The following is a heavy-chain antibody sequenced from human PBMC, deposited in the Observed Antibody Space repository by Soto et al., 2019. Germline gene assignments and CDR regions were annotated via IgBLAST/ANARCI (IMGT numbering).Heavy chain of an antibody. Sequence: SLRLSCAASGFTFSSYWMHWVRQAPGKGLVWVSRINGDGSSTSYADSVKGRFTISRDNAKNTLYLQMNSLRAEDTAVYYCARDRITMEDPWGQGTLVTVS. D-gene: IGHD3-10*01. CDR1: GFTFSSYW. CDR3: ARDRITMEDP. J-gene: IGHJ5*02. V-gene: IGHV3-74*01. CDR2: INGDGSST.